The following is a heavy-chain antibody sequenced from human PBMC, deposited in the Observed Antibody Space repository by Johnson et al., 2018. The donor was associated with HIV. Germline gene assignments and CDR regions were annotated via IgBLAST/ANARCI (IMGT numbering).Heavy chain of an antibody. D-gene: IGHD1-26*01. CDR2: ISSGGTT. Sequence: VQLVESGGGVVQPGTSLRLSCAASGFTISGYYMSWVRQAPGKGLEWVSVISSGGTTYYADSVKGRFTVSRDNSGNTLYLQMNSLRAEDTAVYYCAREGSGIAGGGAFDIWGQGTMVTVSS. V-gene: IGHV3-66*01. J-gene: IGHJ3*02. CDR3: AREGSGIAGGGAFDI. CDR1: GFTISGYY.